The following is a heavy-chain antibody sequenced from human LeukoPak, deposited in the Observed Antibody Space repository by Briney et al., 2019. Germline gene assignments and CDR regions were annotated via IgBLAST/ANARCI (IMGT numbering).Heavy chain of an antibody. V-gene: IGHV3-15*01. Sequence: GGSLRLSCAASGFTFTNAWMSWVRQAPGKGLEWVGRIKSKADGRTTDCAAPVKGRFTISGDDSKNTLYLQMNNLKTEDTAVYYCTTGFPNYGDYRGYFQHWGQGTLVTVVS. J-gene: IGHJ1*01. CDR2: IKSKADGRTT. CDR3: TTGFPNYGDYRGYFQH. D-gene: IGHD4-17*01. CDR1: GFTFTNAW.